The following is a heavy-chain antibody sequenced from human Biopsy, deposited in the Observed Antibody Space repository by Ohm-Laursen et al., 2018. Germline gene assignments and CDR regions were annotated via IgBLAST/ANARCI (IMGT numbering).Heavy chain of an antibody. J-gene: IGHJ6*02. D-gene: IGHD3-22*01. CDR3: VRGVDYYDPYHYYALDV. Sequence: SDTLSLTCTVSGGSVSSDYWSWIRQTPGKGLEGIGEINHSGRTNYNPSLKSRVTISVDTSKNQFSLKVRSVTAADTAVYYCVRGVDYYDPYHYYALDVWGQGTTVTVSS. V-gene: IGHV4-34*01. CDR1: GGSVSSDY. CDR2: INHSGRT.